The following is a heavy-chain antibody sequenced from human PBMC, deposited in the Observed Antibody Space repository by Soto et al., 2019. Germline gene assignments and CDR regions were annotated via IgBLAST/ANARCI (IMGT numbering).Heavy chain of an antibody. D-gene: IGHD6-13*01. CDR1: GYTFTSYG. J-gene: IGHJ6*03. CDR3: AREDIADYYNYMDV. Sequence: ASVKGSCQASGYTFTSYGSSWGRQAPGQGLEWMGWISAYNCNTNYAQKLQGRVTMTTDTSTSTAYMELRSLRSDDTAVYYCAREDIADYYNYMDVWGKGTTVTVSS. CDR2: ISAYNCNT. V-gene: IGHV1-18*01.